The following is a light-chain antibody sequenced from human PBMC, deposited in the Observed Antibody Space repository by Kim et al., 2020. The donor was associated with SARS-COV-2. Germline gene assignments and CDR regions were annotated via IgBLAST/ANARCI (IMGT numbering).Light chain of an antibody. Sequence: SLAPGERATPSCRATQSVSTFLAWYQHKPGQAPRLLIYNAANRATGIPAKFSGSGSGTDFTLTISSLESEDFAVYYCQQRSNLVTFGGGTKVDIK. CDR3: QQRSNLVT. CDR1: QSVSTF. V-gene: IGKV3-11*01. J-gene: IGKJ4*01. CDR2: NAA.